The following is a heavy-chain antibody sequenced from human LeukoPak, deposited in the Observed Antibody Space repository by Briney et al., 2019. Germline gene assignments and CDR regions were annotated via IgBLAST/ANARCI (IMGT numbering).Heavy chain of an antibody. Sequence: ASVNVSCNASGYIFTINFMHRERQAPGQGHEWMGITTPRGGSTNKAQKYQGRVTVTRVTSRGTAYMELSRLRFDDTAVYYCARDVRMITRLLESYFYMDVWGKGNTVTISS. J-gene: IGHJ6*03. V-gene: IGHV1-46*01. CDR3: ARDVRMITRLLESYFYMDV. CDR1: GYIFTINF. CDR2: TTPRGGST. D-gene: IGHD3-3*01.